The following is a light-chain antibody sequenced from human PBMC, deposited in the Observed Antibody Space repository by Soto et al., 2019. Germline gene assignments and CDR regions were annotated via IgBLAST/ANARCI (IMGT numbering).Light chain of an antibody. J-gene: IGKJ1*01. CDR2: RAS. V-gene: IGKV1-5*03. Sequence: DIQMTQSPSTLSASVGDRVIITCRASQSISSWLAWYQQKPGKAPNLLIYRASTLKSGIPSRFSGSGSGTEFTPAITSLQPDDCATYYCQQYDRASWTFGPGTKVEIK. CDR3: QQYDRASWT. CDR1: QSISSW.